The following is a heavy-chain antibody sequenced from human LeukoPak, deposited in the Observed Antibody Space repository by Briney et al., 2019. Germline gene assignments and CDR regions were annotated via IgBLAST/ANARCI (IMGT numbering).Heavy chain of an antibody. V-gene: IGHV3-48*03. D-gene: IGHD3-3*01. CDR3: ARGSHLKWSGYYSSAFDI. J-gene: IGHJ3*02. CDR1: GFTFSSYE. Sequence: GGSLRLSCAASGFTFSSYEMNWVRQAPGKGLEWVSYISSSGSTIYYADSVKGRFTISRDNAKNSLYLQMNSLRAEDTAVYYCARGSHLKWSGYYSSAFDIWGQGTMVTVSS. CDR2: ISSSGSTI.